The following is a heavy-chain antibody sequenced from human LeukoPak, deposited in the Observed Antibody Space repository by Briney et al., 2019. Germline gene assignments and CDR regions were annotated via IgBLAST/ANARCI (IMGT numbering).Heavy chain of an antibody. D-gene: IGHD1-26*01. J-gene: IGHJ4*02. CDR1: GGTFSSYA. Sequence: GASVKVSCKASGGTFSSYAISWVRQAPGQGLEWMGGIIPIFGTANYAQKFQGRVTITTDESTSTAYMELSSLRSEDTAVYYCAKDYQDSVATGKDSGFDYWGQGTLVTVSS. V-gene: IGHV1-69*05. CDR3: AKDYQDSVATGKDSGFDY. CDR2: IIPIFGTA.